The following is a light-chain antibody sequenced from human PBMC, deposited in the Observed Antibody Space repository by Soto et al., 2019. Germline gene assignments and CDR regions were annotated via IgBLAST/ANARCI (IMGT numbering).Light chain of an antibody. V-gene: IGKV3-20*01. CDR3: QQYGSVAT. J-gene: IGKJ1*01. CDR2: GAS. CDR1: QSVSSSY. Sequence: EIVLTQSPGTLSLSPGERATLSCRASQSVSSSYLAWYQQKPGQAPRLLIYGASSRATGIPDRFSGSGSGTDFTLNISRLGPEDFAVYYCQQYGSVATFGQGTKVEIK.